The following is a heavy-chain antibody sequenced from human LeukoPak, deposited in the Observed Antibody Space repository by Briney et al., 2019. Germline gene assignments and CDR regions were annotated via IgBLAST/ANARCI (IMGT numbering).Heavy chain of an antibody. CDR1: GFTFSDYY. CDR2: ISSSSSYT. CDR3: ASGRGYYVNNWFDP. J-gene: IGHJ5*02. D-gene: IGHD3-3*01. V-gene: IGHV3-11*06. Sequence: GGSLRLSCAASGFTFSDYYMSWIRQAPGKGLEWVSYISSSSSYTNYADSVKGRFTISRDNAKNSLYLQMNSLRAEDTALYYCASGRGYYVNNWFDPWGQGTLVTVSS.